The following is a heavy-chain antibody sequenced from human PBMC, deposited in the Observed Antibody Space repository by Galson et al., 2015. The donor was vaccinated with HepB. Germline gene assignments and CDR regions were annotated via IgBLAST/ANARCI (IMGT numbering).Heavy chain of an antibody. CDR3: ARSQQLVFNWFDP. Sequence: ETLSLTCTVSGGSISSYYWSWIRQPPGKGLEWIGYIYYSGSTNYNPSLKSRVTISVDTSKNQFSLKLSSVTAADTAVYYCARSQQLVFNWFDPWGQGTLVTVSS. CDR1: GGSISSYY. D-gene: IGHD6-13*01. J-gene: IGHJ5*02. V-gene: IGHV4-59*01. CDR2: IYYSGST.